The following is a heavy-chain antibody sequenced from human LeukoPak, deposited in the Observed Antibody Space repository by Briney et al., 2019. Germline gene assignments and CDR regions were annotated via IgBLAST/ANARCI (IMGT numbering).Heavy chain of an antibody. CDR1: GFTFSNSA. Sequence: ASVKVSCKASGFTFSNSAMQWVRQACGQRLEWIGWIIVGSGKTHYAQNFQERVTITRDMSANTAYMELSSLRSEDTAVYYCAAELYSGSYGRCCSFAFWGQGTQVTVSS. CDR3: AAELYSGSYGRCCSFAF. V-gene: IGHV1-58*02. CDR2: IIVGSGKT. J-gene: IGHJ4*02. D-gene: IGHD1-26*01.